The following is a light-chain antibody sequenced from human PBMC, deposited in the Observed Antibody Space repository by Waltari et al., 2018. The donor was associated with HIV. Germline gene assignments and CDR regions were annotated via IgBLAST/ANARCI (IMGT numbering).Light chain of an antibody. CDR3: CSYAGSNTYL. CDR2: DVS. Sequence: QSALTQPASVSGFPGQSITLSCTVRSSYVGSSNSVSWYQQHPGKAPKLLIYDVSKRPSGVSNRVSGSKSGNTASLTISGLQAEDEADYYCCSYAGSNTYLFGTGTEVTVL. V-gene: IGLV2-23*02. J-gene: IGLJ1*01. CDR1: SSYVGSSNS.